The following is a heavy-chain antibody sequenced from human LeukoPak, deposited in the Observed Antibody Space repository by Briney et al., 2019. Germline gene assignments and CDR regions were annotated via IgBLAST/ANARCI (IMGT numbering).Heavy chain of an antibody. CDR3: AREGISSYYYYMDV. CDR2: IYYSGST. J-gene: IGHJ6*03. V-gene: IGHV4-59*01. D-gene: IGHD6-6*01. Sequence: SETLSLTWTVSGGSISSYYWSWIRQPPGKGLEWIGYIYYSGSTNYNPSLKSRVTISVDTSKNQFSLKLSSVTAADTAVYYCAREGISSYYYYMDVWGKGTTVTVSS. CDR1: GGSISSYY.